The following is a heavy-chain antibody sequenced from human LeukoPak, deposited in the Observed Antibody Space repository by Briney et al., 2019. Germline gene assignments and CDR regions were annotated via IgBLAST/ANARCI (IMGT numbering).Heavy chain of an antibody. D-gene: IGHD1-26*01. CDR1: GFTFSSYG. V-gene: IGHV3-30*18. J-gene: IGHJ6*02. CDR2: ISYDGSNK. Sequence: AGGSLILSCAASGFTFSSYGMHWVRQAPGKGLEWVALISYDGSNKYYADSVKGRFTISRDNSKNTLYLQMDSLRAEDTAVYYCAKRTKVGATTFYYYGMDVWGQGTTVTVSS. CDR3: AKRTKVGATTFYYYGMDV.